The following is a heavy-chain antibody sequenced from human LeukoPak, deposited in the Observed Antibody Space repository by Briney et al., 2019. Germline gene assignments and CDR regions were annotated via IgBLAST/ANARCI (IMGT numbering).Heavy chain of an antibody. Sequence: SETLSLTCTVSGGSISSYYWSWIRRPAGKGLEWIGRIYTSGSTNYNPSLKSRVTMSVDTSKNQFSLKLSSVTAADTAVYYCARDTLSYYYYGMDVWGQGTTVTVSS. V-gene: IGHV4-4*07. CDR2: IYTSGST. J-gene: IGHJ6*02. CDR3: ARDTLSYYYYGMDV. CDR1: GGSISSYY.